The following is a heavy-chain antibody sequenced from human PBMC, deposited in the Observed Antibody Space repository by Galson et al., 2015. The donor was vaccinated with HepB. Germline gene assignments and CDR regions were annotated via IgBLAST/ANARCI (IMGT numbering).Heavy chain of an antibody. CDR1: GGSISGYY. CDR3: AREPYYFDSRGYYEKGDYYYGLDV. V-gene: IGHV4-59*01. Sequence: ETLSLTCTVAGGSISGYYWSWIRQPPGKGLGWIAYLFNSGAATNSNPSLKSRVTISVDTSKNQFFLNLRSVTAADTGVYFCAREPYYFDSRGYYEKGDYYYGLDVWGQGITVTVSS. D-gene: IGHD3-22*01. CDR2: LFNSGAAT. J-gene: IGHJ6*02.